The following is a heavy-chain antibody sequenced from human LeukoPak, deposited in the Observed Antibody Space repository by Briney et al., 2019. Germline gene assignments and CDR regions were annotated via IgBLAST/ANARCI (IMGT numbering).Heavy chain of an antibody. CDR3: ARLRSSGYSWYDAFDI. Sequence: GESLKIACKGSGYTFTRHWIAWVRQMPGKGLEWMGIIYPGDSDTRYSPSFQGQVTISADKSISTAYLQWSSLKASDTAMYYCARLRSSGYSWYDAFDIWGQGTMVTVSS. V-gene: IGHV5-51*01. J-gene: IGHJ3*02. D-gene: IGHD3-22*01. CDR1: GYTFTRHW. CDR2: IYPGDSDT.